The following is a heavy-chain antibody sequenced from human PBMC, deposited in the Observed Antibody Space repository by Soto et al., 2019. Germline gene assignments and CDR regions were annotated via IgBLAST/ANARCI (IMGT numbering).Heavy chain of an antibody. J-gene: IGHJ4*02. CDR3: ARDSVPPIDY. CDR1: GFTFIKFA. V-gene: IGHV3-23*01. Sequence: EVQLLESGGGLVQPGGSVRLSCAASGFTFIKFAMTWVRQSPGKGLEWVSGISGSGSNTVYADSVKGRFTISRDNSKNTLYLQINSLRVDDTAVYYCARDSVPPIDYRGQGTLVTVSS. CDR2: ISGSGSNT. D-gene: IGHD3-16*01.